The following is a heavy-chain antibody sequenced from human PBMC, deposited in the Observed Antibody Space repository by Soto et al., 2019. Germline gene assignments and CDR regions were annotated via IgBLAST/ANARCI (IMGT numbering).Heavy chain of an antibody. CDR3: VHRRVQIFDF. J-gene: IGHJ4*02. D-gene: IGHD1-1*01. Sequence: QITLKESGPPLVKPTQTLTLTCTFSGFSLSTNGEGVGWIRQPPGKALEWLALVYWDDDKRYSPSLKSRLTITKDTSKNQVVLTMTNMDPVDTATYYCVHRRVQIFDFWGRGALVTVSS. CDR2: VYWDDDK. V-gene: IGHV2-5*02. CDR1: GFSLSTNGEG.